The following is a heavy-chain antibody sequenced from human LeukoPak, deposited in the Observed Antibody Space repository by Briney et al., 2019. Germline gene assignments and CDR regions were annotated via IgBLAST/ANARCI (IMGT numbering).Heavy chain of an antibody. CDR1: GFTFSSYS. J-gene: IGHJ4*02. CDR3: ARRETYNYDSSGYDFDY. V-gene: IGHV3-21*01. Sequence: GVSLTLYCAASGFTFSSYSMNCLRQAPGKGREGVTSISSSSSYIYYAVPVRGRFTIYRDNAKNSLYLQIHRPSAENADVYYCARRETYNYDSSGYDFDYWGQGTLVTVSS. CDR2: ISSSSSYI. D-gene: IGHD3-22*01.